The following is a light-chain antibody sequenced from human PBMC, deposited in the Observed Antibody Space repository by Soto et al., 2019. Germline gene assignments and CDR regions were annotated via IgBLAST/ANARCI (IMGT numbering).Light chain of an antibody. CDR3: QQYGSTPSIT. CDR2: GAS. CDR1: QSVSSSY. V-gene: IGKV3-20*01. Sequence: EIVLTQSPRTLSLSPGERATLSCRASQSVSSSYLAWYQQKPGQAPRLLIYGASSRATGIPDRFSGSGSGTDFTLTISRLEPEDFAVYYCQQYGSTPSITFGQGTRLEI. J-gene: IGKJ5*01.